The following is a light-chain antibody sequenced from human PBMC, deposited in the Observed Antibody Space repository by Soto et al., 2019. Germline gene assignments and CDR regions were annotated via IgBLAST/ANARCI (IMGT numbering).Light chain of an antibody. Sequence: QSALAQPASVSGSPGQSITISCAGSSRDIGGYDFVSWYQQHPGEVPKLIIFDVSDRPSGVSDRFSGSKSGDTASLTISGRQVEDEADYYCSSFSNSDTPYVFGTGTKLTVL. V-gene: IGLV2-14*03. CDR2: DVS. CDR1: SRDIGGYDF. J-gene: IGLJ1*01. CDR3: SSFSNSDTPYV.